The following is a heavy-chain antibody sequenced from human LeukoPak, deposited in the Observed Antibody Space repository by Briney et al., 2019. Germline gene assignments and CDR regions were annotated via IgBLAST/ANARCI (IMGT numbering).Heavy chain of an antibody. CDR3: AILPYDIVVVPAAMTFDY. Sequence: GESLKISCKGSGYSFTSYWIGWVRQMPGKGLEWMGIIYPGDSDTRYSPSFQGQVTISADKSISTSYLQWSSLTASDTAMYYCAILPYDIVVVPAAMTFDYWGQGTLVTVSS. CDR1: GYSFTSYW. V-gene: IGHV5-51*01. J-gene: IGHJ4*02. D-gene: IGHD2-2*01. CDR2: IYPGDSDT.